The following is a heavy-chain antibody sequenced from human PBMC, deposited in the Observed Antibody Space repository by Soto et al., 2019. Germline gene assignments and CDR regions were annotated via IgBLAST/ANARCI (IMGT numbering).Heavy chain of an antibody. V-gene: IGHV3-43*01. J-gene: IGHJ5*02. CDR1: GFTFDDYT. CDR2: ISWDGDST. D-gene: IGHD6-19*01. CDR3: ARDIGGPVAGTVPES. Sequence: EVQLVESGGVVVQPGGSLRLSCAASGFTFDDYTMHWVRQAPGKGLEWVSLISWDGDSTYYSASVKGRFTISRDNSNNSLLLQMRSLRTEDTAFYYCARDIGGPVAGTVPESWGQGTLVIVSS.